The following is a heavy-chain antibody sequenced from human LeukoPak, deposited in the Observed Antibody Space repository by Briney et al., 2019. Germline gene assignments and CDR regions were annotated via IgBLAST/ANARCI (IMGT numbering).Heavy chain of an antibody. J-gene: IGHJ4*02. CDR3: TRGSLSGSSRDY. V-gene: IGHV1-8*01. D-gene: IGHD1-26*01. CDR1: GYTFTGYD. Sequence: ASVKVFCKASGYTFTGYDINWVRQATGQGLEWMGWMNPYTGDTGYAQKFQGRDTMTRNASVDTAYMEPSGLRSEDTAVYYCTRGSLSGSSRDYWGQGTLVTVSS. CDR2: MNPYTGDT.